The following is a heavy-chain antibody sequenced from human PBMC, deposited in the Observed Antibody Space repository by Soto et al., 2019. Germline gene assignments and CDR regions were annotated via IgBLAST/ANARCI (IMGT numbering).Heavy chain of an antibody. CDR1: GGSISSGDDY. J-gene: IGHJ4*02. V-gene: IGHV4-30-4*01. CDR2: IYYSGST. Sequence: SETLSLTCTVSGGSISSGDDYWSWIRQPPGKGLEWIGYIYYSGSTYYNPSLKSRVTISVDTSKNQFSLKLSSVTAADTAVYYCARGRATVVTDFDYWGQGTLVTVS. CDR3: ARGRATVVTDFDY. D-gene: IGHD4-17*01.